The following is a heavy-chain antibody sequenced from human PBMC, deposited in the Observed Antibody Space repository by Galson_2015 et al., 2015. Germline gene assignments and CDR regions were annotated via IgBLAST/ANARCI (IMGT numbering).Heavy chain of an antibody. Sequence: SLRLSCAASGFTFSSYGMHWVRQAPGKGLEWVAVIWYDGSNKYYADSVKGRFTISRDNSKNTLYLQMNSLRAEDTAVYYCARGFEYCSSTSCYADIVATMSAFDIWGQGTIVTVSS. CDR3: ARGFEYCSSTSCYADIVATMSAFDI. CDR2: IWYDGSNK. CDR1: GFTFSSYG. D-gene: IGHD2-2*01. V-gene: IGHV3-33*01. J-gene: IGHJ3*02.